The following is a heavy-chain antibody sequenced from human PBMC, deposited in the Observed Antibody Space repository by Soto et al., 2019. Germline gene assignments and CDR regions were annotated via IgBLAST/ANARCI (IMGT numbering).Heavy chain of an antibody. V-gene: IGHV4-39*01. Sequence: SETLSLTCTVSGGSISSSSYYWGWIRQPPGKGLEWIGSIYYSGSTYYNPSLKSRVTISVDTSKNQFSLKLSSVTAADTAVYYFARHLLSSYYDLGGNWFDPWGQGTLVTVSS. CDR3: ARHLLSSYYDLGGNWFDP. J-gene: IGHJ5*02. CDR2: IYYSGST. CDR1: GGSISSSSYY. D-gene: IGHD3-3*01.